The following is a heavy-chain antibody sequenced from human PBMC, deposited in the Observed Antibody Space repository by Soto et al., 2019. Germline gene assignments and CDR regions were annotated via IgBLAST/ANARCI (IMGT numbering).Heavy chain of an antibody. CDR3: ARDMDIVVVVAAPGYYFDY. CDR2: INAGNGNT. CDR1: GYTFTSYA. D-gene: IGHD2-15*01. J-gene: IGHJ4*02. Sequence: VKVSCKASGYTFTSYAMHWVRQAPGQRLEWMGWINAGNGNTKYSQKFQGRVTITRDTSASTAYVELSSLRSEDTAVYYCARDMDIVVVVAAPGYYFDYWGQGTLVTVSS. V-gene: IGHV1-3*01.